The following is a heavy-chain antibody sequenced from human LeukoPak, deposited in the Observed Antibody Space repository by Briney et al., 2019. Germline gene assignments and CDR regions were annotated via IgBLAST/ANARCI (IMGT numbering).Heavy chain of an antibody. V-gene: IGHV4-4*07. D-gene: IGHD4-17*01. CDR2: IYTSGST. Sequence: SETLSLTCTVSGGSLSSYYWSWIRQPAGKGLEWIGRIYTSGSTNYNPSLKSRVTMSVDTSKNQFSLKLSSATAADTAVYYCAREVNDYGDYALDYWGQGTLVTVSS. CDR1: GGSLSSYY. CDR3: AREVNDYGDYALDY. J-gene: IGHJ4*02.